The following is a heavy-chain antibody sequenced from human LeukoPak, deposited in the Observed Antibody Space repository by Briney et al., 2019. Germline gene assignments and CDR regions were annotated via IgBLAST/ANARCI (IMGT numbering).Heavy chain of an antibody. CDR2: INHSGST. CDR1: GGSFSGYY. Sequence: SETLSLTCAVYGGSFSGYYWSWIRQPPGKGLEGIGEINHSGSTNYNPSLKSRVTISVDTSKSHISLTLSSATAADTAVYYCASSTVTTPFDYCGQGPLVIVSS. V-gene: IGHV4-34*01. D-gene: IGHD4-17*01. J-gene: IGHJ4*02. CDR3: ASSTVTTPFDY.